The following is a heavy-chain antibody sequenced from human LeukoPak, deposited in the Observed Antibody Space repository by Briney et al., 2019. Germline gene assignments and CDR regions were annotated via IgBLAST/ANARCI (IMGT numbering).Heavy chain of an antibody. CDR3: ARDLYGDYGVFDY. CDR1: GGSVSSGSYY. D-gene: IGHD4-17*01. J-gene: IGHJ4*02. V-gene: IGHV4-61*02. CDR2: VHTSGST. Sequence: SETLSLTCTVSGGSVSSGSYYWSWIRQPAGKGLEWIGRVHTSGSTNYNPSLKSRVTMSVDTSKNQFSLRLSTVTAADTAVYYCARDLYGDYGVFDYWGQGTLVTVSS.